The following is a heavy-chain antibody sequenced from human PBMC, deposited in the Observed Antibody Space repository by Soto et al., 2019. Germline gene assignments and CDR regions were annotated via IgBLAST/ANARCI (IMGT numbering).Heavy chain of an antibody. D-gene: IGHD3-22*01. J-gene: IGHJ4*02. CDR2: IYYSGST. CDR1: GGSISSSSYY. V-gene: IGHV4-39*01. CDR3: ARRLASGYRIEY. Sequence: QLQLQESGPGLVKPSETLSLTCTVSGGSISSSSYYWGWIRQPPGKGLEWIGSIYYSGSTYYNPSLKSRVTISVDTSKNQFSLKLSSVTAADTAVYYCARRLASGYRIEYWGQGTLVTVSS.